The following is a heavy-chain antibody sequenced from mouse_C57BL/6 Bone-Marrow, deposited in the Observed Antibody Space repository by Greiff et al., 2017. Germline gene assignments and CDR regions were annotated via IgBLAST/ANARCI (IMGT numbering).Heavy chain of an antibody. J-gene: IGHJ4*01. D-gene: IGHD2-4*01. CDR1: GFNIKDYY. Sequence: VQLQQSGAELVRPGASVKLSCTASGFNIKDYYMHWVQQRPEQGLEWIGRIDPEDGDTEYAPKFQGTATMTADTSSNTAYLQLSSLTSEDTAVYYCTTDCDYDEAMDYWGQGTSVTVSS. CDR2: IDPEDGDT. CDR3: TTDCDYDEAMDY. V-gene: IGHV14-1*01.